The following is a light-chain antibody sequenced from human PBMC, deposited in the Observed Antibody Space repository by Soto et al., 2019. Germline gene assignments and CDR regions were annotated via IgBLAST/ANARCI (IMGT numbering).Light chain of an antibody. CDR1: QSISTY. Sequence: DIQMTQSPSSLSASVGDRVTITCRASQSISTYLNWYQQKVGKAPKLLIYAASSLQRGVPSRFSGSGSGTDFTLTSSSLQPEDFATYYCRQSYRTPRTVGQGTRQEIK. CDR2: AAS. CDR3: RQSYRTPRT. V-gene: IGKV1-39*01. J-gene: IGKJ2*02.